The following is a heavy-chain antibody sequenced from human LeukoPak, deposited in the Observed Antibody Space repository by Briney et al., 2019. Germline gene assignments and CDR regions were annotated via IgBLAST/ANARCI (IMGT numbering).Heavy chain of an antibody. CDR1: GYMFSNYW. CDR3: ARTGAFDI. D-gene: IGHD1-14*01. Sequence: KDGESLKISCEGSGYMFSNYWIGWVRQMPGKGLEWMGIIYPGNSDTRYSPSFQGQVTISADKSISTAYLQWSSLKASDTAIYYCARTGAFDIWGQGTMVTVSS. CDR2: IYPGNSDT. V-gene: IGHV5-51*01. J-gene: IGHJ3*02.